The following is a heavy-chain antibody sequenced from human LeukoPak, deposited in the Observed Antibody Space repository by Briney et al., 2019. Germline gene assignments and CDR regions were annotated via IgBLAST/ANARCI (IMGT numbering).Heavy chain of an antibody. CDR3: ARQRAWFAAWAFDN. CDR2: FKYGDTT. D-gene: IGHD3-10*01. J-gene: IGHJ4*02. Sequence: PSETLSLTCTVSDDSISSRTFYWGWIRQPPGRGLEWIGSFKYGDTTYYMSSLKSRVTLFLDTSRKKFSLVLNSVTAADTAVYYCARQRAWFAAWAFDNGGEGTLLTVSS. V-gene: IGHV4-39*01. CDR1: DDSISSRTFY.